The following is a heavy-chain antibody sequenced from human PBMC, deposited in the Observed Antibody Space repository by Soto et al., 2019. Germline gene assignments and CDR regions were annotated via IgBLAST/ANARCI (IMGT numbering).Heavy chain of an antibody. CDR3: ARAGDFSSSSLYD. V-gene: IGHV1-46*01. CDR2: INPVSGDT. J-gene: IGHJ1*01. D-gene: IGHD6-6*01. Sequence: ASVKVSCKATGYTFTIYYMHWVRQAPGQGLEWMGIINPVSGDTSYAQKFQGTVTMTRDTSTSTVFMELSSLRSEDTALYYCARAGDFSSSSLYDWGQGTSVTVS. CDR1: GYTFTIYY.